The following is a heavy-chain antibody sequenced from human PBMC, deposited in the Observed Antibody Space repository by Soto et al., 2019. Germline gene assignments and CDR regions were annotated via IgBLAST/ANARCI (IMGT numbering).Heavy chain of an antibody. CDR3: ARANLPFYDFWSGYFEDY. CDR1: GYTFTSYG. Sequence: QVQLVQSGAEVKKPGASVKVSCKASGYTFTSYGISWVRQAPGQGLEWMGWISAYNGNTNYAQKLQGRVTMTTDTSTSTAYMELRSLRSDDTAVYYCARANLPFYDFWSGYFEDYWGQGTLVTVSS. V-gene: IGHV1-18*01. CDR2: ISAYNGNT. D-gene: IGHD3-3*01. J-gene: IGHJ4*02.